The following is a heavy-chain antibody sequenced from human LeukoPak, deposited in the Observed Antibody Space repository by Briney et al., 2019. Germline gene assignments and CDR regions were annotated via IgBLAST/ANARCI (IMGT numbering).Heavy chain of an antibody. CDR1: GGSISTYS. V-gene: IGHV4-4*07. Sequence: SETLSLTCTVSGGSISTYSWTWIRQPAGKGLEWIGRIYTSGNTNYNPALKSRITMSLDTSKSQFSLNLSSVPAADTAMYYCARAHSAARPLVYWGQGALVSVSS. J-gene: IGHJ4*02. CDR3: ARAHSAARPLVY. CDR2: IYTSGNT. D-gene: IGHD6-6*01.